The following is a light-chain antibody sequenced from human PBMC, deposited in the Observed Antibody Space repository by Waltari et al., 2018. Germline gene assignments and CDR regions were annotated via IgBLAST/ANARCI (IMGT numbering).Light chain of an antibody. V-gene: IGKV1-9*01. J-gene: IGKJ4*01. CDR3: HQVNSYPLT. CDR2: AAS. Sequence: DIQLTQSPSFLSASVGDSVTITCRASQGISSYLTWFQQKPGKAPKLLIYAASTLQSGVPSRFSGSGSGTEFTLTISSLQPEDFATYYCHQVNSYPLTFGGGTKVEIK. CDR1: QGISSY.